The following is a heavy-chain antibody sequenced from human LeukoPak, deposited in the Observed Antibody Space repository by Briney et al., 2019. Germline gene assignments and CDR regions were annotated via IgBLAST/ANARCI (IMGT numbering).Heavy chain of an antibody. Sequence: GGSLRLSCAASGFTFSSYWMHWVRQAPGKGLVWVSRINSDGSSTSYADSVKGRFTISRDNAKNTLYLQMNSLRAEDTAVYYCAKDLRITMIVVAPEGFDYWGQGTLVTVSS. J-gene: IGHJ4*02. D-gene: IGHD3-22*01. CDR2: INSDGSST. CDR3: AKDLRITMIVVAPEGFDY. CDR1: GFTFSSYW. V-gene: IGHV3-74*01.